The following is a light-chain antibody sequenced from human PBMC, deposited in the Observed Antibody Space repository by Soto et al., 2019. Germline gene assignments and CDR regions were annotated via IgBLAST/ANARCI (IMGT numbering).Light chain of an antibody. V-gene: IGKV3-20*01. CDR2: GAS. Sequence: IVLTQSPGILSLSPGERATLSCRASQSVTSTSLAWFQQKPGQAPRLLIYGASTRATGISDGFSGSGSATDFTLTISRLEPEDFAVYYCKHYGSSPRTFGQGTKVDIK. J-gene: IGKJ2*01. CDR3: KHYGSSPRT. CDR1: QSVTSTS.